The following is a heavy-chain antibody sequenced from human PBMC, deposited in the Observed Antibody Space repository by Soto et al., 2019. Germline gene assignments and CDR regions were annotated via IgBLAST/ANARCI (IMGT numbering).Heavy chain of an antibody. CDR3: AAGRYYYDSSGYYQDGMDV. V-gene: IGHV1-58*01. J-gene: IGHJ6*02. D-gene: IGHD3-22*01. CDR2: IVVGSGNT. Sequence: SVKVSCKASGFTFTSSAVRWVRQARGQRLEWIGWIVVGSGNTNYAQKFQERVTITRDMSTSTAYMELSSPRSEDTAVYYCAAGRYYYDSSGYYQDGMDVWGQGTTVTVSS. CDR1: GFTFTSSA.